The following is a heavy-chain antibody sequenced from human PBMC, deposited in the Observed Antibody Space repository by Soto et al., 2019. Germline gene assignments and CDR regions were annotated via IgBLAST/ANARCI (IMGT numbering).Heavy chain of an antibody. CDR1: GFNFSSYA. J-gene: IGHJ4*02. V-gene: IGHV3-23*01. CDR3: AKDRRNWNSGAPQEGGY. D-gene: IGHD1-7*01. Sequence: TWGSLRLSCAASGFNFSSYAMSWVRQAPGKGLEWVSAISGSGGSTYYADSVKGRFTISRDNSKNTLYLQMNSLRAEDTAVYYCAKDRRNWNSGAPQEGGYWGQGTLVTVSS. CDR2: ISGSGGST.